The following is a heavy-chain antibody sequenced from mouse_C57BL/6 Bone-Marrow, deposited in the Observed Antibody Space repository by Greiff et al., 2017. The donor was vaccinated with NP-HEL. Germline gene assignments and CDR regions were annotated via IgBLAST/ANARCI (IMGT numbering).Heavy chain of an antibody. D-gene: IGHD1-1*01. J-gene: IGHJ1*03. CDR1: GYTFTSYW. CDR2: IYPGSGST. V-gene: IGHV1-55*01. CDR3: AGGDFATVVAMRYFDV. Sequence: QVQLQQSGAELVKPGASVKMSCKASGYTFTSYWITWVKQRPGQGLEWIGDIYPGSGSTNYNEKFKSKATLTVDTSSSTAYMQLSSLTSEDSAVYDCAGGDFATVVAMRYFDVWGTGTTVTVSA.